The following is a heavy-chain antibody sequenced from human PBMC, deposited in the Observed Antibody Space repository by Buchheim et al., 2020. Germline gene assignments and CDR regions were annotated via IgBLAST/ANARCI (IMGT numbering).Heavy chain of an antibody. V-gene: IGHV3-23*01. CDR1: GFTFSSYA. D-gene: IGHD6-13*01. Sequence: EVQLLESGGGLVQPGGSLRLSCAASGFTFSSYAMSWVRQAPGKGLEWVSAISGSGGSTYYADSVKGRFTISRDNSKNTLYLQMNSLRAEDTAVYYCAKDSWRYSSSWDSDLFDYWGQGTL. CDR2: ISGSGGST. J-gene: IGHJ4*02. CDR3: AKDSWRYSSSWDSDLFDY.